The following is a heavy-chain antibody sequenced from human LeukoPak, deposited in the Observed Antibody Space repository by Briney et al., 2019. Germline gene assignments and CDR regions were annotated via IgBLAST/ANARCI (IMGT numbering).Heavy chain of an antibody. J-gene: IGHJ5*02. V-gene: IGHV1-46*01. CDR2: INPSGGST. D-gene: IGHD3-3*01. CDR1: GYTFTSYY. Sequence: ASVKVSCKASGYTFTSYYMHWVRQAPGQGLEWMGIINPSGGSTSYAQKFQGRVTMTRDTSTSTVYMELSSLRSEDTAVYYCARSEFWSGCSLFRGPIWFDPWGQGTLVTVSS. CDR3: ARSEFWSGCSLFRGPIWFDP.